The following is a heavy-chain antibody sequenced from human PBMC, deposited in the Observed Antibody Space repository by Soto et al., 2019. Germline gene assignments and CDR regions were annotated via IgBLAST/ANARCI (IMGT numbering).Heavy chain of an antibody. V-gene: IGHV3-33*01. Sequence: GGSLRLSCAASGFTFSSYGMHWVRQAPGKGLEWVAVIWYDGSNKYYADSVKGRFTISRDNSKNTLYLQMNSLRAEDTAVYYCARDYYGSGSYYNAPPAGMDVWGKGTTVTVSS. CDR2: IWYDGSNK. CDR1: GFTFSSYG. J-gene: IGHJ6*04. CDR3: ARDYYGSGSYYNAPPAGMDV. D-gene: IGHD3-10*01.